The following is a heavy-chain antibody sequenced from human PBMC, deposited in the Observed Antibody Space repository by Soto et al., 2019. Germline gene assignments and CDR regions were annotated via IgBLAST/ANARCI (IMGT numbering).Heavy chain of an antibody. CDR1: GGSISSSSYY. CDR3: ARLYCGWADY. V-gene: IGHV4-39*01. CDR2: IYCSGST. D-gene: IGHD6-19*01. J-gene: IGHJ4*02. Sequence: QLQLQESGPGLVKPSETLSLTCTVSGGSISSSSYYWGWIRQPPGKGLEWIGSIYCSGSTYYNPSLKSRVTISVDTSKYQFSLKLSSVTAADTAVYYCARLYCGWADYWGQGTLVTVSS.